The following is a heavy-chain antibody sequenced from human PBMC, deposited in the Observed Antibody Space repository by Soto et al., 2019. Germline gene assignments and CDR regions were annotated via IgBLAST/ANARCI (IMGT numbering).Heavy chain of an antibody. V-gene: IGHV3-74*01. D-gene: IGHD3-10*01. CDR2: INSDGSST. J-gene: IGHJ6*02. CDR1: GFTFSSYW. CDR3: ARGQYYGSGTRGLEGMDV. Sequence: GGSLRLSCAASGFTFSSYWMHWVRQAPGKGLVWVSRINSDGSSTSYADSVKGRFTISRDNAKNTLYLQMNSLRAEDTAVYYCARGQYYGSGTRGLEGMDVWGQGTTVTVSS.